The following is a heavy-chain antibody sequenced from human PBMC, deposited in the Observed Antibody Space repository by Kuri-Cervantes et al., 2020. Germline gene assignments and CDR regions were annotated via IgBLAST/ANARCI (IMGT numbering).Heavy chain of an antibody. CDR2: ISYDGSNK. J-gene: IGHJ2*01. V-gene: IGHV3-30*18. CDR1: GFTFSSYG. Sequence: GESLKISCAASGFTFSSYGMHWVRQAPGRVLEWVAVISYDGSNKYYADSVKGRFTISRDNSKNTLYLQMNSLRAEDTAVYYCAKEDYGSGSDPSWYFDLWGRGTLVTVSS. D-gene: IGHD3-10*01. CDR3: AKEDYGSGSDPSWYFDL.